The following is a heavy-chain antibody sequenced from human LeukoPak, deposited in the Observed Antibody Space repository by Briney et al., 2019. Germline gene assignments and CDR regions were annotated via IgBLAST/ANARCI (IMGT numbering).Heavy chain of an antibody. CDR1: GGSISTGGYY. J-gene: IGHJ6*02. D-gene: IGHD2-15*01. CDR2: IYYSGST. Sequence: SQTLSLTCTVSGGSISTGGYYWSWILQHPGKGLEWTAYIYYSGSTSYNPSHKSRITMSVDTSKNQFSLRLTSVTAADTAVYYCARDVGGIYCSGGSCYSDGVDVWGQGTTVTVSS. V-gene: IGHV4-31*03. CDR3: ARDVGGIYCSGGSCYSDGVDV.